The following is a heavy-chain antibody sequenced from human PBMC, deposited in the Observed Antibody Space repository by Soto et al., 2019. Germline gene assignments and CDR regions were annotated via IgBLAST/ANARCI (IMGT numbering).Heavy chain of an antibody. CDR3: AIVTYYDFWSGSRTHYFDY. J-gene: IGHJ4*02. D-gene: IGHD3-3*01. CDR1: GGSFSGYY. CDR2: INHSGST. Sequence: SETLSLTCAVYGGSFSGYYWSWIRQPPGKGLEWIGEINHSGSTNYNPSLKSRVTISVDTSKNQFSLKLSSVTAADTAVYYCAIVTYYDFWSGSRTHYFDYWGQGTLVTVSS. V-gene: IGHV4-34*01.